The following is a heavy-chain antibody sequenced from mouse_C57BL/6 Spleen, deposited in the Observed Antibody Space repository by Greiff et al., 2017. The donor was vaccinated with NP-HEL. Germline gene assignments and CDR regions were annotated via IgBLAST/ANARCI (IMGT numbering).Heavy chain of an antibody. CDR2: IYPGDGDT. CDR1: GYAFSSYW. V-gene: IGHV1-80*01. Sequence: VQLQQSGAELVKPGASVKISCKASGYAFSSYWMNWVKQRPGKGLEWIGQIYPGDGDTNYNGKFKGKATLTADKSSSTAYMQLSSLTSEDSAVYFCARFTITTVVSFDYWGQGTTLTVSS. J-gene: IGHJ2*01. CDR3: ARFTITTVVSFDY. D-gene: IGHD1-1*01.